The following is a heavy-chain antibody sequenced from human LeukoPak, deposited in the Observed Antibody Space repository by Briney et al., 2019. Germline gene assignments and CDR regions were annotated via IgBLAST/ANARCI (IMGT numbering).Heavy chain of an antibody. CDR2: ISWNSGYI. CDR1: GFTFDDYA. D-gene: IGHD5-24*01. Sequence: SLRLSCAASGFTFDDYAMHWVRLVPGNGLDWVSGISWNSGYIGYADSVRGQFTLSRDNARNSLYLQMNSLRPEDMALYYCARATATGGRLDYWGQGTLVTVSS. CDR3: ARATATGGRLDY. V-gene: IGHV3-9*03. J-gene: IGHJ4*02.